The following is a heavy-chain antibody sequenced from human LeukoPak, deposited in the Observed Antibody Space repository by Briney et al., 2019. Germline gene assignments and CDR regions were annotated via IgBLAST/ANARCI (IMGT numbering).Heavy chain of an antibody. D-gene: IGHD6-6*01. CDR2: ISPNSGGT. CDR1: GYTLTDYY. CDR3: ARSKIATRRGDNWFYP. V-gene: IGHV1-2*02. Sequence: ASVKVSCKASGYTLTDYYMHWVRQAPGQGLEWMGWISPNSGGTNYAQNFQGRVTMTRDTFVSTAYMELSSLRSDDTAVYYCARSKIATRRGDNWFYPWVQGTLVGVCS. J-gene: IGHJ5*02.